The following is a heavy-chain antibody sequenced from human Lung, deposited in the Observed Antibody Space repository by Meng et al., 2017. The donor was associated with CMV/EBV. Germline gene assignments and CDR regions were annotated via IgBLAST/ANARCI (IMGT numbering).Heavy chain of an antibody. CDR2: IHFDGSNE. V-gene: IGHV3-30*02. J-gene: IGHJ4*02. D-gene: IGHD3-3*01. Sequence: GGSLRLSCAASGFTLKYYGMHWVRQAPGKGLEWVAFIHFDGSNEHYADSVTGRFTISRDNPKNMLYLEMNSLRVEDTAVYYCAKAVFGVVSEDWGQGALVTVSS. CDR1: GFTLKYYG. CDR3: AKAVFGVVSED.